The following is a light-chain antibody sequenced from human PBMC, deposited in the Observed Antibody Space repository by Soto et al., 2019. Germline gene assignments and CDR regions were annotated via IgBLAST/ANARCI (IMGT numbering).Light chain of an antibody. V-gene: IGKV3-20*01. CDR3: QQYGSSPQT. CDR2: GAS. J-gene: IGKJ1*01. Sequence: EIVLTQSPGTLSLYPGERATLSCRASQSVSSTYLIWYQQKPGQAPRLLIYGASSRATGVPDRFSGSGSGTDFTLTISRLESEDFAVYYCQQYGSSPQTFGQGTKVDIK. CDR1: QSVSSTY.